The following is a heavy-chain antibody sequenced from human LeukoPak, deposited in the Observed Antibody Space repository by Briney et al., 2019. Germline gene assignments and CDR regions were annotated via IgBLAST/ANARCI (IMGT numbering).Heavy chain of an antibody. Sequence: SETLSLTCTVSGGSLSSSSYYWGWIRQPPGKGLEWIGSIYYSGSTYYNPSLKSRVTISVDTSKNQFSLKLSSVTAADTAVYYCARIYYGSGSYFQVPSYYYYMDVWGKGTTVTISS. CDR3: ARIYYGSGSYFQVPSYYYYMDV. J-gene: IGHJ6*03. D-gene: IGHD3-10*01. CDR1: GGSLSSSSYY. V-gene: IGHV4-39*01. CDR2: IYYSGST.